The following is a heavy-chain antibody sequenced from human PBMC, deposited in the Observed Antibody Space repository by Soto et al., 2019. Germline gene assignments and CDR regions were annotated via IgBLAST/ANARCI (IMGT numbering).Heavy chain of an antibody. J-gene: IGHJ3*02. D-gene: IGHD2-15*01. V-gene: IGHV5-51*01. Sequence: EVQLVQSGAEVKKPGESLKISCKGSGYSFTTYWIGWVRQMPGKGLDWMGIIYPGDSDTRYSPSFQGQITISADNSISTAYLQWSSLKASDTAIYYCARAMVVAATSNAFDIWGQGTMVTVSS. CDR2: IYPGDSDT. CDR3: ARAMVVAATSNAFDI. CDR1: GYSFTTYW.